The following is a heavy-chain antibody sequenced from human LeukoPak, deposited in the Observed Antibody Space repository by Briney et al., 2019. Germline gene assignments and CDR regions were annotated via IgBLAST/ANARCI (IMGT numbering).Heavy chain of an antibody. V-gene: IGHV3-15*01. CDR1: GFNFNDAW. CDR2: VRTTAEGETT. Sequence: SGGSLRLSCEGSGFNFNDAWMSWIRQAPGKGLEWVGRVRTTAEGETTDYAAPVRGGFIISRDDSKNMVFLQMNRLETEDTAIYYCTAGLGKTDDDSWGQGTLVTVSS. J-gene: IGHJ4*02. D-gene: IGHD4-11*01. CDR3: TAGLGKTDDDS.